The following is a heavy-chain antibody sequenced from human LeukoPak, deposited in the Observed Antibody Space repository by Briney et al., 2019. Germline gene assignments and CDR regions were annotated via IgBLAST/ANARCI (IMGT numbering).Heavy chain of an antibody. D-gene: IGHD3-10*01. CDR2: IHMGGST. V-gene: IGHV4-61*02. J-gene: IGHJ6*02. CDR1: GDSTNNNDYY. CDR3: ARDNNYYYGSGEHYYYGMDV. Sequence: SETLSLTCTVSGDSTNNNDYYWSWIRQPAGTGLECIGRIHMGGSTNYNPSLKSRVTISIDTSRNQFSLKLTSVTASDTAIYYCARDNNYYYGSGEHYYYGMDVWGQGTTVTVSS.